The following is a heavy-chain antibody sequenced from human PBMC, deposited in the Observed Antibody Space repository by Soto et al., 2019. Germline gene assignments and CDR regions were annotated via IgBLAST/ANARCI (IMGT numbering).Heavy chain of an antibody. Sequence: TGGSLILSCAAPGFTFDAYAMHYARQAPGKGLEWVSGISWNSGSIGYADSVKGRFTISRDNAKNSLYLQMNSLRAEDTALYYCAKDKSAQLLSFFDYWGQGTLVTVSS. CDR2: ISWNSGSI. V-gene: IGHV3-9*01. CDR1: GFTFDAYA. J-gene: IGHJ4*02. D-gene: IGHD2-2*01. CDR3: AKDKSAQLLSFFDY.